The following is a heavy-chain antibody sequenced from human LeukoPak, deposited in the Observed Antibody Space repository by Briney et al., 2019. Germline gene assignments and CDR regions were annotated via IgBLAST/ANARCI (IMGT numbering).Heavy chain of an antibody. CDR1: GGSISSGSYY. CDR2: IYTSGST. J-gene: IGHJ6*02. Sequence: SETLSLTCTVSGGSISSGSYYWSWIRQPAGKGLEWIGRIYTSGSTNYNPSLKSRVTISVDASKNQFSLKLSSVTAADTAVYYCARDQYEVEDDSSGYPYYYYYGMDVWGQGTTVTVSS. V-gene: IGHV4-61*02. CDR3: ARDQYEVEDDSSGYPYYYYYGMDV. D-gene: IGHD3-22*01.